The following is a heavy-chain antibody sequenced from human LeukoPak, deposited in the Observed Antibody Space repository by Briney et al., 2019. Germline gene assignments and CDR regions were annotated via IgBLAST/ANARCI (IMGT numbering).Heavy chain of an antibody. V-gene: IGHV1-46*01. CDR1: GYTFTSYY. CDR2: INPTGGST. D-gene: IGHD3-3*01. CDR3: AREYYDFWSGSNYYYYYMDV. Sequence: GASVKVSCKASGYTFTSYYMHWVRQAPGQGLEWMGLINPTGGSTGYAQKFQGRVTMTRDMSTSTAYMELSSLRSEDTAVYYCAREYYDFWSGSNYYYYYMDVWGKGTTVTVSS. J-gene: IGHJ6*03.